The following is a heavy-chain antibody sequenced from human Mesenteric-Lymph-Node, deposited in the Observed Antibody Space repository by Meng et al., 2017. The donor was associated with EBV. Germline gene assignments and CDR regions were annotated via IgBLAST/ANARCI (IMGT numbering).Heavy chain of an antibody. CDR2: ISSSGSTI. Sequence: VQLVESGGGLVKPGGSLRLSCEASGFTFSDYFMSWLRQAPGKGLEWVSYISSSGSTIYYTDSVKGRFTISRDNAKNSLYLQMDSLRAEDTAVYYCARGSGSYESLDYWGQGTLVTVSS. J-gene: IGHJ4*02. CDR1: GFTFSDYF. V-gene: IGHV3-11*01. CDR3: ARGSGSYESLDY. D-gene: IGHD1-26*01.